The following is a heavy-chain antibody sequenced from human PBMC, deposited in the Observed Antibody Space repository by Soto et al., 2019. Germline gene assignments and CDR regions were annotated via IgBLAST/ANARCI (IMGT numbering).Heavy chain of an antibody. CDR3: AHKGGGDRILDY. CDR1: GFSLSTSGVG. CDR2: IYWDDAK. Sequence: QITLKESGPTLVKPTQTLTLTCTFSGFSLSTSGVGVGWIRQPPGKALEWVALIYWDDAKEYSPSLKSRLTITKDTSQKQVALTMTNMDPVDTATYYCAHKGGGDRILDYWGQGTLVTVSS. V-gene: IGHV2-5*02. J-gene: IGHJ4*02. D-gene: IGHD3-16*01.